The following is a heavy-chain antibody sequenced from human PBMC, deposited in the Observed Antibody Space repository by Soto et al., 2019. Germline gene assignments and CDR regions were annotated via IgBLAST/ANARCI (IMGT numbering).Heavy chain of an antibody. CDR1: GGSISSSSYY. D-gene: IGHD3-22*01. V-gene: IGHV4-39*01. J-gene: IGHJ5*02. CDR2: IYYSGST. Sequence: QLQLQESGPGLVKPSETLSLTCTVSGGSISSSSYYWGWIRQPPGKGLEWIGSIYYSGSTYYNPSLKSRVTISVDTSKNQFSLKLSSVTAADTAVYYCARLSWLGGSDPWGQGTLVTVSS. CDR3: ARLSWLGGSDP.